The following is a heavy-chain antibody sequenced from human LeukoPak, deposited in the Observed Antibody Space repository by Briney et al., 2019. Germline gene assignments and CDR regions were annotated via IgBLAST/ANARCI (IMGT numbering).Heavy chain of an antibody. Sequence: SETLSLTCAVYGGSFSGYYWSWIRQPPGKGLEWIGEINHGGSTNYNPSLKSRVTISVDTSKNQFSLKLSSVTAADTAVYYCARGRRSLVVVPAAAGFGPWGQGTLVTVSS. V-gene: IGHV4-34*01. CDR2: INHGGST. J-gene: IGHJ5*02. CDR3: ARGRRSLVVVPAAAGFGP. CDR1: GGSFSGYY. D-gene: IGHD2-2*01.